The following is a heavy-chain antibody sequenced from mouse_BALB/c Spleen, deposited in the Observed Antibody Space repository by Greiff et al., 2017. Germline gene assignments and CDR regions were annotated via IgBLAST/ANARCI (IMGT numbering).Heavy chain of an antibody. Sequence: QVHVKQSGPGLVAPSQSLSITCTVSGFSLTGYGVNWVRQPPGKGLEWLGMLWGDGSTDYNSALKSRLSIRKDNSKSEVFLKRNSLQTDDTARYYCARDNDGGYAMDYWGQGTSVTVAA. J-gene: IGHJ4*01. V-gene: IGHV2-6-7*01. CDR2: LWGDGST. CDR3: ARDNDGGYAMDY. CDR1: GFSLTGYG. D-gene: IGHD2-12*01.